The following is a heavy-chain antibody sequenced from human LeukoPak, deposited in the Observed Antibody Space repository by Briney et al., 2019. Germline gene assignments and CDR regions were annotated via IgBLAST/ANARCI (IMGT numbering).Heavy chain of an antibody. CDR3: ERGEGGYYDANFDY. J-gene: IGHJ4*02. D-gene: IGHD3-22*01. V-gene: IGHV4-31*03. CDR2: IYYSGST. CDR1: GGSISSGGYY. Sequence: SETLSLTCTVSGGSISSGGYYWSWIRQHPGKGLEWIGYIYYSGSTYYNPSLKSRVTISVDTSKNQFSLKLSSVTAADTAVYYCERGEGGYYDANFDYWVQGTLVTVSS.